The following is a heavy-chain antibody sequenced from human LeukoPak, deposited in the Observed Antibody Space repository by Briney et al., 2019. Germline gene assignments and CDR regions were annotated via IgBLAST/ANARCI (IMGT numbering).Heavy chain of an antibody. CDR1: GFTSSDYY. V-gene: IGHV3-11*06. D-gene: IGHD1-26*01. J-gene: IGHJ4*02. Sequence: PRGSRRLSCAPSGFTSSDYYTSWARPAPEEGRGWVSYITTGSRSYTNNEDSVRARCPISRDNAKTSMYLQMNSLRGEDMGVYYCARGREVLDYWGQGTLVTVSS. CDR3: ARGREVLDY. CDR2: ITTGSRSYT.